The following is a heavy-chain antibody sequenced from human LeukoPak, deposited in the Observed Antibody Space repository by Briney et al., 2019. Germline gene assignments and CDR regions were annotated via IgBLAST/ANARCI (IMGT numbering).Heavy chain of an antibody. Sequence: PSETLSLTCAVSGGSITSGNYYWSWIRQHPGKGLEWIGYIYHSGSTYYNPSLKSRVIMSVHTSRNQFSLRLSSVTAAGTAMYYCARGPAATLHFHHWGQGTLVTVSA. CDR2: IYHSGST. D-gene: IGHD2-2*01. CDR3: ARGPAATLHFHH. CDR1: GGSITSGNYY. J-gene: IGHJ1*01. V-gene: IGHV4-31*11.